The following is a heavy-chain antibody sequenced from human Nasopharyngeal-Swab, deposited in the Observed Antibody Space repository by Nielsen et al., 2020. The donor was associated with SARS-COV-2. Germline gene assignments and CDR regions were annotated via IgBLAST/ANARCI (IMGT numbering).Heavy chain of an antibody. CDR1: GFTFSESW. CDR2: MNKDASDI. CDR3: ARRMAARGQKFWDY. D-gene: IGHD6-6*01. Sequence: GEALKISWVASGFTFSESWMSWVRQIPGKGLEWVATMNKDASDISYVDSVKGRFIISRDNAKNSLYLQMNSLRAEDTAVYSCARRMAARGQKFWDYWGLGTLVTVSS. J-gene: IGHJ4*02. V-gene: IGHV3-7*01.